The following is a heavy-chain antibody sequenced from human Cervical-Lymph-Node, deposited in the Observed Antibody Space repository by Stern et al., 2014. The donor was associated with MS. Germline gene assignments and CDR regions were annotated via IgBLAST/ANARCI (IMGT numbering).Heavy chain of an antibody. V-gene: IGHV1-18*01. CDR3: RAGSDDFDV. D-gene: IGHD6-13*01. Sequence: QMQLVQSGAEVKKPGASVKVSCKASGYTFTEFAISWVRQAPGQGLEWMGWIGNRFGNTNHAQRFQGRLTMTTDTSANTVYMELRSLRSDDTAMYYCRAGSDDFDVWGQGTMVTVSS. J-gene: IGHJ3*01. CDR2: IGNRFGNT. CDR1: GYTFTEFA.